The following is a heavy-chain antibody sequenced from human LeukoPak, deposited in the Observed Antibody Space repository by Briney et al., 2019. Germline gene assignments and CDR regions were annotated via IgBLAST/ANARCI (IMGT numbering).Heavy chain of an antibody. CDR2: INPNSGGT. J-gene: IGHJ4*02. CDR3: ARDRGSGYLSDY. V-gene: IGHV1-2*02. CDR1: GYTFTGYY. Sequence: ASVKVSCKASGYTFTGYYMHWVRQAPGQGLEWMGWINPNSGGTNYAQKFQGRVTMTRDTSISAAYMELSRLRSDDTAVYYCARDRGSGYLSDYWGQGTLVTVSS. D-gene: IGHD3-3*01.